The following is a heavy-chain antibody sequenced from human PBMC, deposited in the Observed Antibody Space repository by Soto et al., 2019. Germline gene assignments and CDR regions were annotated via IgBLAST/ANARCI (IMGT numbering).Heavy chain of an antibody. J-gene: IGHJ3*02. D-gene: IGHD2-2*01. CDR2: INAGNGNT. V-gene: IGHV1-3*01. CDR3: ARVLGEIVVVPAAGAFDI. CDR1: GYTFTSYA. Sequence: ASVKVSCKASGYTFTSYAMHWVRQAPGQRLEWMGWINAGNGNTKYSQKFQGRVTITRDTSASTAYMELRSLRSENTAVYYCARVLGEIVVVPAAGAFDIWGQGTMVTVSS.